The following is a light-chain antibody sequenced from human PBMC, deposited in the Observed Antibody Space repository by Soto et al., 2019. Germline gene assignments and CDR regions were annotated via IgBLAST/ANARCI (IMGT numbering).Light chain of an antibody. V-gene: IGLV2-8*01. J-gene: IGLJ1*01. CDR1: RSDVGGYNY. CDR2: EVS. Sequence: QSALTQPPSASGSPGQSVTISCTGTRSDVGGYNYVSWYQQHPGKAPKLMIYEVSKRPSGVPDRFSGSKSGNTASLTVSGLQAEDEADYFCISHAGSNSPYVFGTGTKVTVL. CDR3: ISHAGSNSPYV.